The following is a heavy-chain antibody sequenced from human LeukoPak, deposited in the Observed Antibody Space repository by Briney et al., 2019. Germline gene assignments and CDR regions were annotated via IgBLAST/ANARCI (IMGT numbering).Heavy chain of an antibody. CDR2: ISSSGSTI. Sequence: PGGSLRLSCAASGFAFSSYEVNWVRQAPGKGLEWVSYISSSGSTIYYADSVKGRFTFSRDNAKNSLYLQMNSLRAEDTAVYYCASIVVVPGWGQGTLVTVSS. D-gene: IGHD2-2*01. J-gene: IGHJ4*02. CDR3: ASIVVVPG. V-gene: IGHV3-48*03. CDR1: GFAFSSYE.